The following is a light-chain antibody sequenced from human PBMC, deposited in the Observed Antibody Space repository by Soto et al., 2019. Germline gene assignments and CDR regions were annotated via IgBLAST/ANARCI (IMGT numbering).Light chain of an antibody. V-gene: IGKV1-39*01. J-gene: IGKJ2*01. CDR3: QQSFSSAYT. CDR2: ATS. Sequence: DIHMTQSPSSLSASVGDRVTVTCRASQYIDNNINWYQKKSGKAPKLLLYATSSRQSGVPSRFSGGGSGTDFTLVIRSLQPEDSATYYCQQSFSSAYTFGQGTKVDIK. CDR1: QYIDNN.